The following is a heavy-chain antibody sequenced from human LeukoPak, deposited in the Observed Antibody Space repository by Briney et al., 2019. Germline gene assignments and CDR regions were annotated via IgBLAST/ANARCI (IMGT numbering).Heavy chain of an antibody. CDR3: ARGPPARSSYWYFDL. J-gene: IGHJ2*01. D-gene: IGHD2-2*01. CDR1: GFTFSSHS. Sequence: GGSLRLSCAASGFTFSSHSMNWVRQAPGKGLEWLSYISSSSSYIYYADSVKGRFTISRDNAKNSLYVEMNSLRAEDTALYYCARGPPARSSYWYFDLWGRGTLVTVSS. CDR2: ISSSSSYI. V-gene: IGHV3-21*04.